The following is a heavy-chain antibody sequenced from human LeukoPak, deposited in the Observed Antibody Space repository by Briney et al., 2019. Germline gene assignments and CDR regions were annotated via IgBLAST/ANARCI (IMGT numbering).Heavy chain of an antibody. J-gene: IGHJ4*02. CDR3: ARCTASSSNDY. CDR2: IDPGGSYA. V-gene: IGHV5-10-1*01. CDR1: GYSFTSYW. Sequence: GESLGISCKGSGYSFTSYWITWVRQTPGKRLEWMGRIDPGGSYANYSPSFQGHVTISADKSISTAYLQWSSLKASDTGMYYCARCTASSSNDYWGQGTLVTVSS. D-gene: IGHD6-19*01.